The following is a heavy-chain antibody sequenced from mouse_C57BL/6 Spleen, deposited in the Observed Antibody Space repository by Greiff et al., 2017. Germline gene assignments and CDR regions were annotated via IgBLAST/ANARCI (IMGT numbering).Heavy chain of an antibody. CDR1: GYTFTSYW. D-gene: IGHD1-1*01. J-gene: IGHJ1*03. Sequence: QVQLQQPGAELVMPGASVKLSCKASGYTFTSYWMHWVKQRPGQGLEWIGEIDPSDSYTNYNQKFKGKSTLTVDKSSSTAYMQLSSLTSEDSAVYYCAREDDYGSRYFDVWGTGTTVTVSS. CDR3: AREDDYGSRYFDV. V-gene: IGHV1-69*01. CDR2: IDPSDSYT.